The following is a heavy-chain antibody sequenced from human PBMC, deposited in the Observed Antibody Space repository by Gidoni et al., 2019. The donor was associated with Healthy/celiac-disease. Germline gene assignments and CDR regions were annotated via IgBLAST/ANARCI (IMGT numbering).Heavy chain of an antibody. D-gene: IGHD2-2*01. CDR1: GGPISSSNW. CDR2: SYHSGST. CDR3: GAYQLLGPFDY. V-gene: IGHV4-4*02. Sequence: QLQLQESGPGLVMPSGTLSLTCAVSGGPISSSNWWGWVRQPPGKGLEGIGESYHSGSTNYNPSLKGRVTRSVDKSKNQFNLKLSSVTAAETAVYYCGAYQLLGPFDYWGQGTLVTVSS. J-gene: IGHJ4*02.